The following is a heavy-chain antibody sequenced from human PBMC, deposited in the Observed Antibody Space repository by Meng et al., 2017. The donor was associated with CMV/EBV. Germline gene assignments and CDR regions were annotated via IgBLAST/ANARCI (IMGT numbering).Heavy chain of an antibody. Sequence: QAQLPVSGPGRVKPSQILSLTCPVSGGSISSGDYYWSWIRQPPGKGLEWIGYIYYSGSTYYNPSLKSRVTISVDTSKNQFSLKLSSVTAADTAAYYCARVTSRVAGAFDYWGQGTLVTVSS. CDR1: GGSISSGDYY. CDR2: IYYSGST. D-gene: IGHD1-14*01. J-gene: IGHJ4*02. CDR3: ARVTSRVAGAFDY. V-gene: IGHV4-30-4*08.